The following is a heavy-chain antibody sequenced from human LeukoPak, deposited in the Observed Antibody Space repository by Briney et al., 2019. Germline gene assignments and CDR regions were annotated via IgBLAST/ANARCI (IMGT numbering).Heavy chain of an antibody. V-gene: IGHV1-18*01. D-gene: IGHD3-3*01. J-gene: IGHJ6*02. CDR2: ISAYNGNT. CDR1: GYTFTSYG. Sequence: GASVKVSCKASGYTFTSYGISWVRQAPGQGLEWMGWISAYNGNTNYAQKLQGRVTMTTDTSTSTAYMELRSLRSDDTAVYYCARSPPYYDFWSGLMGDYYYYGMDVWGQGTTVTVSS. CDR3: ARSPPYYDFWSGLMGDYYYYGMDV.